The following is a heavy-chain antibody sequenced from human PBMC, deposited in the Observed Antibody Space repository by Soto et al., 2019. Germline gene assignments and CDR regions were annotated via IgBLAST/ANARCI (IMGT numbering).Heavy chain of an antibody. V-gene: IGHV3-30*18. CDR1: GFTFSSYG. J-gene: IGHJ6*02. CDR2: ISYDGSNK. D-gene: IGHD6-13*01. CDR3: AKDLSSSSWYYYYYGMDV. Sequence: PGGSLRLSCAASGFTFSSYGMHWVRQASGKGLEWVAVISYDGSNKYYADSVKGRFTISRDNSKNTLYLQMNSLRAEDTAVYYCAKDLSSSSWYYYYYGMDVWGQGTTVTVSS.